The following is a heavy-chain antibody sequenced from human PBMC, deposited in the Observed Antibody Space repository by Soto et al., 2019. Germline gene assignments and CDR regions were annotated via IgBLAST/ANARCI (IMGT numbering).Heavy chain of an antibody. D-gene: IGHD6-13*01. CDR3: ARFPPAGYSSSWSDAFDI. J-gene: IGHJ3*02. V-gene: IGHV4-31*02. Sequence: SETLSLTCTVSGGSISSGGYYWSWIRQHPGKGLEWIGYIYYSGSTYYNPSLKSRVTISVDTSKNQFSLKLSSVTAADTAVYYCARFPPAGYSSSWSDAFDIWGQGTMVTVSS. CDR2: IYYSGST. CDR1: GGSISSGGYY.